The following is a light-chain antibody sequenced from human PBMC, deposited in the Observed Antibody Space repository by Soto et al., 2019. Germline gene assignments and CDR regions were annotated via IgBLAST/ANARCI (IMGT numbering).Light chain of an antibody. CDR1: SSNMGSNT. CDR2: TND. CDR3: AVWDDRLTGHV. Sequence: QSVLTQPPSASGTPGQRVTISCYGSSSNMGSNTVHWFQQFPGTAPRLLISTNDQRPSGVPDRFIGSNSGTSASLAISGLQFEDEADYYCAVWDDRLTGHVFGTGTKVTVL. V-gene: IGLV1-44*01. J-gene: IGLJ1*01.